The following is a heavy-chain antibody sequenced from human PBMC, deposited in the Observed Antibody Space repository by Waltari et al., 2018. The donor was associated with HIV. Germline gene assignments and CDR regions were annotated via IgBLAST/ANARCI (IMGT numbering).Heavy chain of an antibody. Sequence: QVQLHESGPGMVKPSETLSRTCAVSGDSISSDYYWGWIRQPPGKGLEWIGSASRSGSTYYSPTLKSRVTISLHPSNNPFSLKLNSVAAADTAVYYCGSGSRRGHSHGIDYWGQGPLVTVSS. CDR2: ASRSGST. D-gene: IGHD5-18*01. J-gene: IGHJ4*02. CDR3: GSGSRRGHSHGIDY. V-gene: IGHV4-38-2*01. CDR1: GDSISSDYY.